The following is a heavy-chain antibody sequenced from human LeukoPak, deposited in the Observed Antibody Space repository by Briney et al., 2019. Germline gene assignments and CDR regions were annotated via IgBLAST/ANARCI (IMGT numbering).Heavy chain of an antibody. V-gene: IGHV1-18*01. CDR3: ARDTYIAAAGPWNWFDP. D-gene: IGHD6-13*01. Sequence: ASVKVSCKASGYTFTSYGISWVRQAPGQGLEWMGWISAYNGNTNYAQKLQGRVTMTTDTSTSTAYMELRSLRSDDTAVYYCARDTYIAAAGPWNWFDPWGQGTLVTVSS. CDR2: ISAYNGNT. J-gene: IGHJ5*02. CDR1: GYTFTSYG.